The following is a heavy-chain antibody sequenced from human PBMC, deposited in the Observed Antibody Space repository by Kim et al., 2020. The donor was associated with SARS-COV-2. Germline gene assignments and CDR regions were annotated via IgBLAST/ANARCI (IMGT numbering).Heavy chain of an antibody. CDR1: GFTFSSYW. V-gene: IGHV3-74*01. CDR3: AREGYCSGGSCYSVYFQH. D-gene: IGHD2-15*01. J-gene: IGHJ1*01. Sequence: GGSLRLSCAASGFTFSSYWMHWVRQAPGKGLVWVSRINSDGSSTSYADSVKGRFTISRDNAKNTLYLQMNSLRAEDTAVYYCAREGYCSGGSCYSVYFQHWGQGTLVTVSS. CDR2: INSDGSST.